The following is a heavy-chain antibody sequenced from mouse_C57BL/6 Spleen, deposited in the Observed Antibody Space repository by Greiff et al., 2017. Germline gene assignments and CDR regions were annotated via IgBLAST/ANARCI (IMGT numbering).Heavy chain of an antibody. V-gene: IGHV1-15*01. J-gene: IGHJ3*01. CDR3: TAGGDYDGFAY. D-gene: IGHD2-4*01. CDR1: GYTFTDYE. CDR2: IDPETGGT. Sequence: QVQLKESGAELVRPGASVTLSCKASGYTFTDYEMHWVKQTPVHGLEWIGAIDPETGGTAYNQKFKGKAILTADKSSSTAYMELRSLTSEYSAVYYCTAGGDYDGFAYWGQGTLVTVS.